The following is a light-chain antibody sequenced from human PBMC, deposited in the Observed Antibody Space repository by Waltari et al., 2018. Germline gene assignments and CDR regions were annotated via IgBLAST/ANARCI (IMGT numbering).Light chain of an antibody. V-gene: IGLV2-14*03. J-gene: IGLJ2*01. CDR1: SSDVGGYDF. CDR2: DVY. Sequence: QSALTQPASVSGSPGQSITISCTGTSSDVGGYDFGSWYQQYPGKAPKLVIYDVYYRPSGVSARFSASKSGNTASLTISGLPTEDEADYYCSSYTSISTSVVFGGGTKLTVL. CDR3: SSYTSISTSVV.